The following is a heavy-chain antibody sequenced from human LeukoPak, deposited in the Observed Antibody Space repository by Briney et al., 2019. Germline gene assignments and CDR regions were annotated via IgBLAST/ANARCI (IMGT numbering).Heavy chain of an antibody. J-gene: IGHJ5*02. D-gene: IGHD3-22*01. CDR3: ARDRYDSVYNWFDP. Sequence: PSQTLSLTCTVSGGSISRGGYYWSWIRQHPGKGLEWIGYIYYSGSTYYNPSLKSRLTISVDTSKNQFSLKLTSATAADTAVYYCARDRYDSVYNWFDPWGQGTLVTVSS. CDR1: GGSISRGGYY. CDR2: IYYSGST. V-gene: IGHV4-31*03.